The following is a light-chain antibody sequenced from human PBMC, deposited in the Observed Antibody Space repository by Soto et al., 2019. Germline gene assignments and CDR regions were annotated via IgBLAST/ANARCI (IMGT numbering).Light chain of an antibody. CDR3: QQYGSSPLT. CDR1: QSVSCSY. V-gene: IGKV3-20*01. CDR2: GAS. Sequence: VLTQSPDNLSLFPGERATLSCWASQSVSCSYLAWYQQKPGQAPRLLINGASSRATGIPDRFSGSESGTDFTLTISRLEPEDFAVYYYQQYGSSPLTFGGGIKGDIK. J-gene: IGKJ4*01.